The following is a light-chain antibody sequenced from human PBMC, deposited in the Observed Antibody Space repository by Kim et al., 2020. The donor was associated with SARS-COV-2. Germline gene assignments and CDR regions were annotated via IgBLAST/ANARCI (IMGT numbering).Light chain of an antibody. J-gene: IGKJ5*01. V-gene: IGKV1-17*01. CDR3: LQHNTYPIT. CDR1: QHIRND. Sequence: ASVGAKVTIPSRPSQHIRNDLGWYQQNPARAPKRLIYDASSLQGGVPSRCSSSGSGAEFSLTISSLLPEDFATYFCLQHNTYPITFGQGTRLEIK. CDR2: DAS.